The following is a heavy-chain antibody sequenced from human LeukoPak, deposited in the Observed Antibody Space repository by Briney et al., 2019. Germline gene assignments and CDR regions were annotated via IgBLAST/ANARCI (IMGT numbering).Heavy chain of an antibody. CDR2: ISGSAGGT. CDR3: AKRGIVIRGPLIIGFHKEAYYFDS. J-gene: IGHJ4*02. Sequence: GGSLRLSCVVSGITLSNYAMSWVRQAPGKGLEWVSGISGSAGGTNYADSVKGRFTISRDNSMNTMYLQMNSLRAEDTAVYFCAKRGIVIRGPLIIGFHKEAYYFDSWGQGILVTVSS. CDR1: GITLSNYA. V-gene: IGHV3-23*01. D-gene: IGHD3-10*01.